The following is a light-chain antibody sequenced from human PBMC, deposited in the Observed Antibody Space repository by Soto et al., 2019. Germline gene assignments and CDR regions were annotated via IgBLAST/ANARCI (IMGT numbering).Light chain of an antibody. CDR2: EVR. J-gene: IGLJ6*01. V-gene: IGLV2-14*01. CDR1: NTDVGGYNY. Sequence: QSVLTQPASVSGSPGQSITVSCTGTNTDVGGYNYVSWYQHRPGKAPRLMIYEVRNRLSGVSNRLSGSKSGNTASLTISGLQSEDEADYYCTSYTPTGALVFGSGTQLTVL. CDR3: TSYTPTGALV.